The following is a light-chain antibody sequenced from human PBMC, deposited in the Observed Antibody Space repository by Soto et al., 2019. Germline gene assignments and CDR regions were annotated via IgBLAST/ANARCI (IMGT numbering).Light chain of an antibody. CDR2: WAS. Sequence: DIVTTQSPDSLAVSLGERATINCRSSQTVLYSSNNRDYLAWYQQKPGQPPKLLIYWASARESGVPDRFSGSGSGTDFTLTISSLQAEDVAVYYCHQYYDSPLTFGGGTKVDIK. CDR3: HQYYDSPLT. V-gene: IGKV4-1*01. J-gene: IGKJ4*01. CDR1: QTVLYSSNNRDY.